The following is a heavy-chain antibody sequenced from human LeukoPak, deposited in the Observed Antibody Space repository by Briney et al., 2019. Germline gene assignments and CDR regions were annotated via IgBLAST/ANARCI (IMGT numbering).Heavy chain of an antibody. CDR1: GFTFSDYA. V-gene: IGHV3-30*04. D-gene: IGHD4-17*01. CDR3: AKVGDYGDYVGDDAFDI. J-gene: IGHJ3*02. Sequence: GGSLRLSCAASGFTFSDYAMHWVRQAPGKGLEWVAVISYDGSNKYYADSVKGRFTISRDNSKNTLYLQMNSLRAEDTAVYYCAKVGDYGDYVGDDAFDIWGQGTMVTVSS. CDR2: ISYDGSNK.